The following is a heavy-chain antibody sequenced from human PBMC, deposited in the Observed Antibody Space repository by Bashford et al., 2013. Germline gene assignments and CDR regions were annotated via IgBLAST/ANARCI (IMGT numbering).Heavy chain of an antibody. CDR2: INAGNGNT. CDR3: ASSPRGVLGYCSGGSCYSFDY. D-gene: IGHD2-15*01. J-gene: IGHJ4*02. Sequence: ASVKVSCKASGYTFTSYAMHWVRQAPGQRLEWMGWINAGNGNTKYSQKFQGRVTITRDTSASTAYMELSSLRSEDTAVYYCASSPRGVLGYCSGGSCYSFDYWGHGNPGHRLL. CDR1: GYTFTSYA. V-gene: IGHV1-3*01.